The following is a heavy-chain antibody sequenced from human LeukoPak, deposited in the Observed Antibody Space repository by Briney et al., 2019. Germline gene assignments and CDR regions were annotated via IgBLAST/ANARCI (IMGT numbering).Heavy chain of an antibody. Sequence: SETLSLTCTVSGGSISSGGYYWNWIRQHPGKGLEWIGYINYSGSTYYNPSLRSRVTISVDTSKNQFSLKLSSVTAADTAVYYCARGYHGHYYDSSGSIDYWGQGTLVTVSS. D-gene: IGHD3-22*01. V-gene: IGHV4-31*03. CDR2: INYSGST. CDR3: ARGYHGHYYDSSGSIDY. J-gene: IGHJ4*02. CDR1: GGSISSGGYY.